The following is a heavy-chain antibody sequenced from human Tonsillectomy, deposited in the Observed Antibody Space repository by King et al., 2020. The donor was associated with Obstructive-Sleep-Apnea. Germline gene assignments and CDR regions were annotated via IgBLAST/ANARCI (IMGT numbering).Heavy chain of an antibody. Sequence: VQLQESGPGLVKPSETLSLTCTVSGGSISTYYWSWIRQPPGKGLEYIGNIYYSGSSNYNPSLKSRVTISVDTSKNQFSPKLRSVTAADTAVYYCARHDYNSGYFGVFDSWGQGALVTVSS. CDR3: ARHDYNSGYFGVFDS. V-gene: IGHV4-59*08. CDR2: IYYSGSS. D-gene: IGHD3-22*01. CDR1: GGSISTYY. J-gene: IGHJ4*02.